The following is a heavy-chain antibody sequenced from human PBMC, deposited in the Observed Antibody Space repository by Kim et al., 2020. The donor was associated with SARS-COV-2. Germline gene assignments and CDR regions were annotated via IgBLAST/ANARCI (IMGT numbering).Heavy chain of an antibody. D-gene: IGHD2-2*03. Sequence: SETLSLTCTVSGGSISSYYWSWIRQPPGKGLEWIGYIYYSGSTNYNPSLKSRVTISVDTSKNQFSLKLSSVTAADTAVYYCARDIGYCSSTSCYHGMDVWGQGTTVTVSS. CDR1: GGSISSYY. CDR2: IYYSGST. J-gene: IGHJ6*02. CDR3: ARDIGYCSSTSCYHGMDV. V-gene: IGHV4-59*13.